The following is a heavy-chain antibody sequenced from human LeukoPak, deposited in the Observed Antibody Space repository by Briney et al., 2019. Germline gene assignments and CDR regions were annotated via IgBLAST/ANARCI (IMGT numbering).Heavy chain of an antibody. V-gene: IGHV4-59*01. CDR3: ARRQAVDGPLDT. J-gene: IGHJ5*02. D-gene: IGHD3/OR15-3a*01. CDR1: GGSMSRSF. Sequence: SETLSLTCLVSGGSMSRSFWTWVRQSPGKGLEWIGYIYSSGTTDHNPSLKSRVTMSIDTSENHFSLRLGSVTAADTAVYYCARRQAVDGPLDTWGQGILVAVSS. CDR2: IYSSGTT.